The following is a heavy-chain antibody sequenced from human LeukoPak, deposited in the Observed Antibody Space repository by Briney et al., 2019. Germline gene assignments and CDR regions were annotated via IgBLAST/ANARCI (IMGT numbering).Heavy chain of an antibody. CDR1: ATSISSSTYY. J-gene: IGHJ5*02. D-gene: IGHD1-26*01. Sequence: SETLSLTCSVSATSISSSTYYWGWIRQPPGKGLEWIGSISSSGSTYYNPSLKSRVTISVDTSKIQFSLRLTSVSAADTAVYYCAGRRSGSPSNWFDPWGQGTLVTVSS. V-gene: IGHV4-39*01. CDR2: ISSSGST. CDR3: AGRRSGSPSNWFDP.